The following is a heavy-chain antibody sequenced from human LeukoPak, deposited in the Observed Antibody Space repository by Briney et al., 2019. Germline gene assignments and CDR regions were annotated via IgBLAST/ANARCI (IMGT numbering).Heavy chain of an antibody. D-gene: IGHD7-27*01. CDR1: GGSFSGYY. J-gene: IGHJ6*03. Sequence: SETLSLTCAVYGGSFSGYYWSWIRQPPGKGLEWIGYIYYSGSTNYNPSLKSRVTISVDTSKNQFSLKLSSVTAADTAVYYCARGASWGYYYYYYYMDVWGKGTTVTVSS. CDR3: ARGASWGYYYYYYYMDV. CDR2: IYYSGST. V-gene: IGHV4-59*01.